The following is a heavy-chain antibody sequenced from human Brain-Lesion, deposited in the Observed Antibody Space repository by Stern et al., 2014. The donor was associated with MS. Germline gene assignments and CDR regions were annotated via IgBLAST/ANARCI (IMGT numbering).Heavy chain of an antibody. J-gene: IGHJ4*02. V-gene: IGHV1-24*01. CDR2: FDPEDGEM. CDR3: PPVSPGAGGHYSRYRHFDY. D-gene: IGHD2-15*01. CDR1: GYTLTELS. Sequence: QVQLVQSGAEVKKPGASVKVSCKASGYTLTELSMHWVRQAPRKGLEWMGGFDPEDGEMIYAQKFQGRVTMPEATSTNPAYRELNTLRSEDTAMYYCPPVSPGAGGHYSRYRHFDYWGQGTLVPVSS.